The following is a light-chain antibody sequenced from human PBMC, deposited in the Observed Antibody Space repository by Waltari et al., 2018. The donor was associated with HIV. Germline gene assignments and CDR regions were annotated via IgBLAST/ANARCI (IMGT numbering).Light chain of an antibody. J-gene: IGLJ3*02. V-gene: IGLV3-10*01. CDR3: YSTDTTGYERV. CDR1: ALPKRN. Sequence: SYALTQPPSVSVSPGQTATITCSGAALPKRNAYWYQQRSGQAPVLVMYDDNKRPSGIPERFSGSTSGTTATLTVSRAQVDDEADYYCYSTDTTGYERVFGGGTKLTVL. CDR2: DDN.